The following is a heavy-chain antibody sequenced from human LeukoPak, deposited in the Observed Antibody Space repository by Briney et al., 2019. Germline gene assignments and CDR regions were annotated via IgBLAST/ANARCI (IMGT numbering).Heavy chain of an antibody. V-gene: IGHV3-48*03. D-gene: IGHD5-12*01. CDR2: ISSSGSTI. CDR1: GFTFSSYE. Sequence: GGSLRLSCAASGFTFSSYEMNWVRQAPGKGLEWGSYISSSGSTIYYADSVKGRFTISRDNAKNSLYLQMSSLRAEDTAVYYCARYGSGYSGYDLASDYWGQGTLVTVSS. CDR3: ARYGSGYSGYDLASDY. J-gene: IGHJ4*02.